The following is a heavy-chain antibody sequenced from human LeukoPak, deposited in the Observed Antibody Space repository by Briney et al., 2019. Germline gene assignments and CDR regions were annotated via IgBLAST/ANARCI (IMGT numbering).Heavy chain of an antibody. D-gene: IGHD6-19*01. CDR2: ISGRNSYI. V-gene: IGHV3-21*04. J-gene: IGHJ4*02. Sequence: GGSLRLSCAASGFSFSGYTMNWVRQAPGKGLEWVSSISGRNSYIYYADSVKGRFTISRDNSRNTVYMQMDSLRAEDTAIYYCAGDRNSDWYSPLDYWGQGSQVTVSP. CDR3: AGDRNSDWYSPLDY. CDR1: GFSFSGYT.